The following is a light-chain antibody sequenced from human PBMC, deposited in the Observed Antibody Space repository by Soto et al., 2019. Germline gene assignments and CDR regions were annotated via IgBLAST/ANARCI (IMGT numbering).Light chain of an antibody. V-gene: IGKV3-20*01. J-gene: IGKJ1*01. CDR3: QQYGSSGT. CDR1: QNVSSF. Sequence: EIVLTQSPATLSLSPGERATLSCRASQNVSSFLAWYQQKPGQAPRLIFHAASNRPPDIPARFSGSGSGTDFTLTISRLEPEDFAVYYCQQYGSSGTFGQGTKVDIK. CDR2: AAS.